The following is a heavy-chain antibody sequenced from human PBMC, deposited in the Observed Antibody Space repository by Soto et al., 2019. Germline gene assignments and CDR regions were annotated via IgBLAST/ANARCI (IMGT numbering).Heavy chain of an antibody. V-gene: IGHV1-69*12. Sequence: QVQLVQSGAEVKKPGSSVKVSCKASGGTFSSYAISWVRQAPGQGLEWMGGIIPIFGTANYAQKFQGRVTITAYEATRXAYMELSSLRSEDTAVYYCARNGGPLGSYYYGMDVWGQGTTVTVSS. CDR1: GGTFSSYA. CDR3: ARNGGPLGSYYYGMDV. J-gene: IGHJ6*02. CDR2: IIPIFGTA. D-gene: IGHD3-16*01.